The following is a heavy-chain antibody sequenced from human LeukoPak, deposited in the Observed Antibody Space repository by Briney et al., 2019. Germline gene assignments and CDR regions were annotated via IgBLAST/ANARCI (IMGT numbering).Heavy chain of an antibody. D-gene: IGHD1-1*01. CDR1: GGTFSSYA. V-gene: IGHV1-69*05. Sequence: SVKVSCKASGGTFSSYAISWVRQAPGQGLEWMGGIIPIFGTANYAQKFQGRVTITTDESTSTAYMELSSLRSEDTAVSYCARSNWNGEGAFDIWGQGTMVTVSS. CDR2: IIPIFGTA. CDR3: ARSNWNGEGAFDI. J-gene: IGHJ3*02.